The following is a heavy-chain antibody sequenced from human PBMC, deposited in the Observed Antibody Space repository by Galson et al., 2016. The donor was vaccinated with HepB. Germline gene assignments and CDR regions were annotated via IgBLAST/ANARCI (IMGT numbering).Heavy chain of an antibody. CDR1: GFSLNTSGVC. Sequence: PALVKPTQTLTLTCTFSGFSLNTSGVCMNWIRQSPGKALDWLALIDWDEDKYYSPSLKTRLSISKDTSKNQVVLTMTNMDPVDTATYYCARSYDYLWGSYRYAPFDCWGQGALVTVSS. J-gene: IGHJ4*02. V-gene: IGHV2-70*01. CDR3: ARSYDYLWGSYRYAPFDC. D-gene: IGHD3-16*02. CDR2: IDWDEDK.